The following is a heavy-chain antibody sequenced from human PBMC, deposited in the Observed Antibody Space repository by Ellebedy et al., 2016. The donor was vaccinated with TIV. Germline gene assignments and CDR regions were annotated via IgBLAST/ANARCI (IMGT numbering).Heavy chain of an antibody. D-gene: IGHD1-1*01. CDR1: GGTFSSYA. V-gene: IGHV1-69*06. J-gene: IGHJ5*02. CDR2: IIPIFGTA. Sequence: SVKVSCXASGGTFSSYAISWVRQAPGQGLEWMGGIIPIFGTANYAQKFQGRVTITADKSTSTAYMELSSLRSEDTAVYYCAREHGMAIMPTWGQGTLVTVSS. CDR3: AREHGMAIMPT.